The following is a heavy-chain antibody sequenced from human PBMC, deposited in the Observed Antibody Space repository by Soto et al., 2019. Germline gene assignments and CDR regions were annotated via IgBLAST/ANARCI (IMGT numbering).Heavy chain of an antibody. CDR1: GGSISSSNW. Sequence: PSETLSLSCAVSGGSISSSNWWSWVRQPPGKGLEWIGEIYHSGSTNYNPSLKSRVTISVDKSKNQFSLKLSSVTAADTAVYYCARVYDTSGYSFDYWGQGTLVTVS. V-gene: IGHV4-4*02. CDR3: ARVYDTSGYSFDY. CDR2: IYHSGST. D-gene: IGHD3-22*01. J-gene: IGHJ4*02.